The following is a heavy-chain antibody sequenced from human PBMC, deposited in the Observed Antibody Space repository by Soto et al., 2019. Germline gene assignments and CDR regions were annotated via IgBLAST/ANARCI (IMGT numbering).Heavy chain of an antibody. CDR1: GFTFDDYG. Sequence: VQLVESGGVVVQPGGSLRLSCAASGFTFDDYGMHWVRQAPGKGLEWVSVINWDDSNTYYADSVKGRFTISRDNSNNPLYLQMTRPTAADPALYYCVKDMATGANSGPFALWGHGTLVTVSP. CDR3: VKDMATGANSGPFAL. D-gene: IGHD2-15*01. J-gene: IGHJ4*01. CDR2: INWDDSNT. V-gene: IGHV3-43D*04.